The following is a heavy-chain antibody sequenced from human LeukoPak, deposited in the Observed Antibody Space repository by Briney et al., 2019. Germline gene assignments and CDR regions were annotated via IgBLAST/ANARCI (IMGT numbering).Heavy chain of an antibody. D-gene: IGHD1-7*01. J-gene: IGHJ5*02. CDR2: INQDGSEK. CDR1: GFTFSSYW. CDR3: ARVPCNWNYVVWFDP. Sequence: QPGGSLRLSCAASGFTFSSYWMSWVRQAPGKGLEWVANINQDGSEKYYVDSVKGRFTISRDNAKNSLYLQMNSLRAEDTAVYYCARVPCNWNYVVWFDPWGQGTLVTVSS. V-gene: IGHV3-7*01.